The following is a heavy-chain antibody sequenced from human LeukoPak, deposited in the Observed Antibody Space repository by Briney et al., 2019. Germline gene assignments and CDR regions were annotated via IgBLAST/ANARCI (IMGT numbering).Heavy chain of an antibody. CDR2: IYYSGST. D-gene: IGHD2-21*02. Sequence: TSETLSLTCTVSGGPISSSSYYWGWIRQPPGKGLEWIGSIYYSGSTYYNPSLKSRVTISVDTSKNQFSLKLSSVTAADTAMYYCARQTSMVTMYYFDQWGQGTLVTVSS. CDR3: ARQTSMVTMYYFDQ. J-gene: IGHJ4*02. V-gene: IGHV4-39*01. CDR1: GGPISSSSYY.